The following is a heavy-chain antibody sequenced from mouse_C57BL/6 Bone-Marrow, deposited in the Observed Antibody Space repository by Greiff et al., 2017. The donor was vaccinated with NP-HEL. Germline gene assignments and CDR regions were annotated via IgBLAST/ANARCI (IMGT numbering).Heavy chain of an antibody. CDR1: GYTFTTYP. D-gene: IGHD2-1*01. Sequence: QVQLKQSGAELVKSGASVKMSCKASGYTFTTYPIEWVKQNHGKSLEWIGNFHPYNDDTEYNEKFKNKATLTVEKSSSTVYLELSRLTSDDSSVYYCARGGNYWYYFDYWGQGTTLTVSS. CDR2: FHPYNDDT. V-gene: IGHV1-47*01. J-gene: IGHJ2*01. CDR3: ARGGNYWYYFDY.